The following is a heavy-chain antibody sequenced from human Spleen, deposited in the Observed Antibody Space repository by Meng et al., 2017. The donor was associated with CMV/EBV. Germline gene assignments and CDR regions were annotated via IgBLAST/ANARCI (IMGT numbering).Heavy chain of an antibody. CDR1: EFTFSSFS. V-gene: IGHV3-48*01. J-gene: IGHJ4*02. CDR3: ASCLWSGYCPFDF. D-gene: IGHD3-3*01. CDR2: ISSSSTI. Sequence: ESLKISCAASEFTFSSFSMNWVRQAPGKGLEWVSYISSSSTIYYAASVKGRFDISRDNPRNTLYLHLNSLRPADTALYYCASCLWSGYCPFDFWGQGTLVTVSS.